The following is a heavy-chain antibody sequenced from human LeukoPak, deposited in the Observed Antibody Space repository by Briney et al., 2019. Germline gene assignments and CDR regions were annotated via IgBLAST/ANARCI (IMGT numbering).Heavy chain of an antibody. CDR1: GGSISTHY. V-gene: IGHV4-59*11. D-gene: IGHD2-2*01. CDR2: IYHSGST. CDR3: ARASPSIVVVPPAPNFDF. Sequence: SVTLSLACSVSGGSISTHYWNWIRQPPGKGLEWIGYIYHSGSTNYNPSLKSRVTISVDTSKNQFSLKLTSVTAADTAVYYCARASPSIVVVPPAPNFDFWGQGTLVTVSS. J-gene: IGHJ4*02.